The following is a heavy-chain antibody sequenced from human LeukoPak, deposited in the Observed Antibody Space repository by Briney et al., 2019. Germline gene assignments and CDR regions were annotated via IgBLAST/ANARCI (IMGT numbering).Heavy chain of an antibody. D-gene: IGHD3-22*01. CDR3: AREALYYYDSSGYYYEN. CDR2: IYSGGGT. V-gene: IGHV3-53*01. Sequence: PGGSLRLSCAASGFTVSSNYMSWVRQAPGKGLEWVSVIYSGGGTYYADSVKGRFTISRDNSKNTLYLQMNSLGAEDTAVYYCAREALYYYDSSGYYYENWGQGTLVTVSS. J-gene: IGHJ4*02. CDR1: GFTVSSNY.